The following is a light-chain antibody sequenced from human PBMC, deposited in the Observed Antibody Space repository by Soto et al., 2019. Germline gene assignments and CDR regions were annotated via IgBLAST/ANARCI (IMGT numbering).Light chain of an antibody. V-gene: IGKV1-39*01. J-gene: IGKJ5*01. CDR3: QQSYSTPIT. CDR2: AAS. CDR1: QSISNY. Sequence: IQMTQSPSSLSASVGDRVTITCRASQSISNYLNWYKRKPGKAPNILIYAASNLQSGVPSRFSGSGSGTDFTLTISSLQPEDFATYYCQQSYSTPITFGQGTRLEIK.